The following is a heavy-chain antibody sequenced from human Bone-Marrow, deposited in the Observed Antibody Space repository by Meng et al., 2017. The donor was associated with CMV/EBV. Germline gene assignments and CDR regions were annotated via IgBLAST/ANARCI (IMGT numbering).Heavy chain of an antibody. CDR1: GGSVSSGSYY. CDR2: IYYSGST. CDR3: ARLSRPLRWLQLGGFDY. D-gene: IGHD5-24*01. Sequence: GSLRLSCTVSGGSVSSGSYYWSWIRQPPGKGLEWIGYIYYSGSTNYNPSLKSRVTITVDMSKSQFSLKLSSVTAADTAVYYCARLSRPLRWLQLGGFDYWGQGTLVTVSS. J-gene: IGHJ4*02. V-gene: IGHV4-61*01.